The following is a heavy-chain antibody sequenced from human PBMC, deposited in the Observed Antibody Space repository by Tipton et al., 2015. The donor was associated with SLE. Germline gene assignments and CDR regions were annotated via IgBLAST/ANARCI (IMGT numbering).Heavy chain of an antibody. J-gene: IGHJ4*02. CDR3: AREMVRSCSSSFDS. V-gene: IGHV3-30*04. CDR2: ISYDGSNK. CDR1: GFTFSSYA. Sequence: SLRLSCAASGFTFSSYAMHWVRQAPGKGLEWVAVISYDGSNKYYADSVKGRFTISRDNSKNTLYLQMNSLRAEDTAVYYCAREMVRSCSSSFDSWGQGTLVTVSS. D-gene: IGHD6-6*01.